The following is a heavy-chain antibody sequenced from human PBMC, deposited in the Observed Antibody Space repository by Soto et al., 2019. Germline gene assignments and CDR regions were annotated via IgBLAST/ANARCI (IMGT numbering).Heavy chain of an antibody. V-gene: IGHV4-30-4*01. J-gene: IGHJ6*02. CDR1: GGSISSGYHY. Sequence: QVKLQESGPGLVKPSQTLSLTCTVSGGSISSGYHYWSWLRQSPGKGLEWIGYIYYTGSTYYNPSLESRVSISVDTSKNQFSLKLSSVTAADTAVYYCARGENSYYGMDVWGQGTTVTVSS. CDR3: ARGENSYYGMDV. CDR2: IYYTGST.